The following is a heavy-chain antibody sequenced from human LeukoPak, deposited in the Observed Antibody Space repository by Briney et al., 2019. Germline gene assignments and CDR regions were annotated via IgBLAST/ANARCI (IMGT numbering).Heavy chain of an antibody. D-gene: IGHD3-22*01. CDR2: IYYSGST. CDR1: GGSISSYY. CDR3: ARLGDSSGYYGFDY. Sequence: PSETLSLTCTVSGGSISSYYWSWIRQPPGKGLEWIGYIYYSGSTNYNPSLKSRVTISVDTSKNQFSLKLSSVTAADTAVCYCARLGDSSGYYGFDYWGQGTLVTVSS. J-gene: IGHJ4*02. V-gene: IGHV4-59*01.